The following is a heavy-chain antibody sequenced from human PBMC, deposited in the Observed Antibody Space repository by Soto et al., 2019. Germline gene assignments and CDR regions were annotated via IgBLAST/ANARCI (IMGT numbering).Heavy chain of an antibody. V-gene: IGHV4-59*02. Sequence: TLRLTGTLAGGSVSSHRCTFFHHPARKGLESIGYIYYSASTNHNHSRKSLVNISVDTSKNQCSLKLSSVTAADTAVYYCARAARSSGWYTHGFDIWGQGSMV. J-gene: IGHJ3*02. D-gene: IGHD6-19*01. CDR3: ARAARSSGWYTHGFDI. CDR1: GGSVSSHR. CDR2: IYYSAST.